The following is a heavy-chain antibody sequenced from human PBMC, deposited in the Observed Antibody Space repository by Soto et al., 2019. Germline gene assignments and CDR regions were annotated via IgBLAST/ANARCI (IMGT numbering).Heavy chain of an antibody. CDR3: ARDGQFRTDGFDI. CDR2: LSRGGGST. CDR1: GFTFSSHG. Sequence: EAQLLESGGGSVQPGGSLRLSCAASGFTFSSHGMSWIRQAPGKGLEWISGLSRGGGSTYYVDSVKGRFTISRDNAKNTLDLIMKSLRVEDTPLYYCARDGQFRTDGFDIWGQGTMVTVSS. J-gene: IGHJ3*02. V-gene: IGHV3-23*01. D-gene: IGHD1-1*01.